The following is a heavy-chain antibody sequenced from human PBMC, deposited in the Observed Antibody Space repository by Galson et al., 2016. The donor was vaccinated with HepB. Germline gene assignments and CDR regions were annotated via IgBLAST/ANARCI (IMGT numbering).Heavy chain of an antibody. CDR3: ARDRSPAQANNWYDALEI. Sequence: SLRLSCAASRLTFSTYWMTWVRQAPGNVLEWVANINQNGGRNNYVDSVTARFTISRDNAKNSLSLPMNSLRPEDTAISYFARDRSPAQANNWYDALEIWGQGSLVTVSS. CDR2: INQNGGRN. V-gene: IGHV3-7*04. CDR1: RLTFSTYW. D-gene: IGHD2-15*01. J-gene: IGHJ3*02.